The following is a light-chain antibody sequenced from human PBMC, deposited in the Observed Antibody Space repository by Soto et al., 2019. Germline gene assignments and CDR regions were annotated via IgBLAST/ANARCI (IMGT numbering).Light chain of an antibody. CDR2: EVI. V-gene: IGLV2-8*01. CDR3: SSYAGSNIVV. J-gene: IGLJ2*01. Sequence: QSALTQPPSASGSPGQSVTISCPGTSSDVGGYNYVSWYQQHPGKAPKLIIYEVIKRPSGVPDRFSGSKSGNTAYLTVSGHQDEDDADYYCSSYAGSNIVVFGGGTKLTVL. CDR1: SSDVGGYNY.